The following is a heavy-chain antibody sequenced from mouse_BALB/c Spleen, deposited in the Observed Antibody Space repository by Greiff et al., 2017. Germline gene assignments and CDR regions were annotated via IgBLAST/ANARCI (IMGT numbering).Heavy chain of an antibody. J-gene: IGHJ4*01. CDR2: IWGDGST. CDR3: AKLRRDYAMDY. CDR1: GFSLTGYG. V-gene: IGHV2-6-7*01. Sequence: QVQLKESGPGLVAPSQSLSITCTVSGFSLTGYGVNWVRQPPGKGLEWLGMIWGDGSTDYNSALKSRLSISKDNSKSQVFLKMNSLQTDDTARYYCAKLRRDYAMDYWGQGTSVTVSS. D-gene: IGHD2-4*01.